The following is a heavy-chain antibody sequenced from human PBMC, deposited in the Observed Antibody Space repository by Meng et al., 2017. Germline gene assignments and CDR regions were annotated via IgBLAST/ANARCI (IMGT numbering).Heavy chain of an antibody. CDR3: ARGMVRGVIGWFDP. CDR2: IIPIFGTA. J-gene: IGHJ5*02. D-gene: IGHD3-10*01. V-gene: IGHV1-69*05. Sequence: SVKVSCKASGGTFSSYAISWVRQAPGQGLEWMGGIIPIFGTANYAQKFQGRVTITTDESTSTAYTELSSLRSEDTAVYYCARGMVRGVIGWFDPWGQGTLVTVSS. CDR1: GGTFSSYA.